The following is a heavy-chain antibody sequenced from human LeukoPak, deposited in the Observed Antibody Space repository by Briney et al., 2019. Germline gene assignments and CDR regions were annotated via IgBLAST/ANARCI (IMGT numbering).Heavy chain of an antibody. CDR1: GGSFSGYY. D-gene: IGHD7-27*01. Sequence: QTSETLSLTCAVYGGSFSGYYWSWIRQPPGKGLEWIGEINHSGSTNYNPSLKSRVTISVDTSKNQFSLKLSSVTAADTAVYYCGRGERLGIDYWGQGTLVTVSS. CDR3: GRGERLGIDY. J-gene: IGHJ4*02. CDR2: INHSGST. V-gene: IGHV4-34*01.